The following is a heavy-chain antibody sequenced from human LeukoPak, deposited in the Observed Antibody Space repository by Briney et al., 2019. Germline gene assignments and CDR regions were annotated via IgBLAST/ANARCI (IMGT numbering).Heavy chain of an antibody. D-gene: IGHD2-15*01. CDR1: GYTFKSYG. CDR2: ISTYNGNT. V-gene: IGHV1-18*01. J-gene: IGHJ3*01. Sequence: ASVKVSCKASGYTFKSYGISWVRQAPGQGLEWMGWISTYNGNTIYVQELQGRVTMTTDTSTTTAYLELRSLTSDDTAMYYCARDPRYCSGDRCYSDAFEVWGQGTVVTVSS. CDR3: ARDPRYCSGDRCYSDAFEV.